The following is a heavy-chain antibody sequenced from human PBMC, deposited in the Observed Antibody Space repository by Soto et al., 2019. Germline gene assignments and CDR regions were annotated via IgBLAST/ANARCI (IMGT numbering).Heavy chain of an antibody. CDR1: GGSFSGYY. CDR3: ARAPFGYPFDY. J-gene: IGHJ4*02. V-gene: IGHV4-34*01. CDR2: INHSGST. Sequence: QVQLQQWGAGLLKPSETLSLTCAVYGGSFSGYYWSWIRQPPGKGLEWIGEINHSGSTNYNPSLKSRVNISVDTAKNQFSLKLSSVTAADTAVYYCARAPFGYPFDYWGQGTLVTVSS. D-gene: IGHD3-22*01.